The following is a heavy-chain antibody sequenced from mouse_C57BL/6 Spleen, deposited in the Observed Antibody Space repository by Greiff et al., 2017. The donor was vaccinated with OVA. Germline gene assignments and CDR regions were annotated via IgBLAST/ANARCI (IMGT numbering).Heavy chain of an antibody. D-gene: IGHD2-4*01. V-gene: IGHV1-52*01. CDR2: IDPSDSET. CDR3: ARTGLRHYYAMDY. CDR1: GYTFTSYW. J-gene: IGHJ4*01. Sequence: VQLQQPGAELVRPGSSVKLSCTASGYTFTSYWMPWVKQRPIHGLEWIGNIDPSDSETHYNQKFKDKATLTVDKSSSTAYMQLSSLTSEDSAVYYCARTGLRHYYAMDYWGQGTSVTVSS.